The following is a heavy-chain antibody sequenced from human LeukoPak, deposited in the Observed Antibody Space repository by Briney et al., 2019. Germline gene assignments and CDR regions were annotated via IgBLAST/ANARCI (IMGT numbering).Heavy chain of an antibody. CDR2: INHSGST. D-gene: IGHD2-2*01. CDR3: AXXVTSCYGYGY. J-gene: IGHJ4*02. Sequence: SETLSLTCAVYGGSFSGYYWSWIRQPPGKGLEWIGEINHSGSTNYNPSLKSRVTISVDTSKNQFSLKLSSVTAADTAVYYCAXXVTSCYGYGYWGQGTLVTVSS. V-gene: IGHV4-34*01. CDR1: GGSFSGYY.